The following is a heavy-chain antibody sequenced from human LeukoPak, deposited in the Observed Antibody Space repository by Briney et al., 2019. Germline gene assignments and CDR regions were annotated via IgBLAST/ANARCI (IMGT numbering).Heavy chain of an antibody. V-gene: IGHV3-23*01. CDR3: ARFVPAAYGMDV. D-gene: IGHD2-2*01. CDR2: LSAGADAT. J-gene: IGHJ6*02. CDR1: GFTFSSYA. Sequence: PGGSLRLSCAASGFTFSSYAMSWVRQAPGKGLQWVSALSAGADATYYADSVKGRFTISRDNSRNTLYLQMNSLRAEDTAVYYCARFVPAAYGMDVWGQGTTVTVSS.